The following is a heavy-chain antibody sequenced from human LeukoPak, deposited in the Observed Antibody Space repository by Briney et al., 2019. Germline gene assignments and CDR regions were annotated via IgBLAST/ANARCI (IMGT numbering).Heavy chain of an antibody. V-gene: IGHV3-74*01. D-gene: IGHD3-9*01. J-gene: IGHJ6*02. CDR3: TRDLMDYDVSTGLHHYYMDV. CDR1: GFTFSSYW. Sequence: PGGSLRLSCVASGFTFSSYWMHWVRRDPRKGLVWVSRINGDGRNINYADSVRGRFTISRDNAKNTLCLQMNTLRVEDTAVYYCTRDLMDYDVSTGLHHYYMDVWGQGTTVTVSS. CDR2: INGDGRNI.